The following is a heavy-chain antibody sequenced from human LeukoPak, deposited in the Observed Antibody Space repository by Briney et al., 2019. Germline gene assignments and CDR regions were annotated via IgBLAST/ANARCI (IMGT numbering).Heavy chain of an antibody. CDR1: GYTFTGYY. Sequence: ASVKVSCKASGYTFTGYYMHWVRQAPGQGLEWMGRINPNSGGTNYAQKFQGRVTMTRDTSISTAYMELSRLRSDDTAVYYCARIRLAVAGSSGYWGQGTLVTVSS. CDR2: INPNSGGT. D-gene: IGHD6-19*01. J-gene: IGHJ4*02. V-gene: IGHV1-2*06. CDR3: ARIRLAVAGSSGY.